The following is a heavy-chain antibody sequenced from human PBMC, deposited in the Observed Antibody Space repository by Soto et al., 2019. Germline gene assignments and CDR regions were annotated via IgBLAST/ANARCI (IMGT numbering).Heavy chain of an antibody. V-gene: IGHV3-30*18. CDR2: ISYDGSNK. CDR3: AKDARQNAFDI. CDR1: GFTFSSYG. J-gene: IGHJ3*02. Sequence: GGSLRLSCAASGFTFSSYGMHWVRQAPGKGLEWVAVISYDGSNKYYADSVKGRFTISRDNSKNTLYLQMNSLRAEDTAVYYCAKDARQNAFDIWGQGTMVTVSS.